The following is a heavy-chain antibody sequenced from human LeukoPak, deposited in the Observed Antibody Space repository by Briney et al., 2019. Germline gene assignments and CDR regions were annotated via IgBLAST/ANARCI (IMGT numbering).Heavy chain of an antibody. Sequence: PGGSLRLSCTASGFTFGDYAMSWVRQAPGKGLEWVGFIRSKAYGGTTEYAASVKGRFTISRDDSKSIAYLQMNSLKTEDTAVYYCTREGAPYSSGHPNYYYGMDVWGQGTTVTVSS. V-gene: IGHV3-49*04. D-gene: IGHD6-19*01. J-gene: IGHJ6*02. CDR1: GFTFGDYA. CDR2: IRSKAYGGTT. CDR3: TREGAPYSSGHPNYYYGMDV.